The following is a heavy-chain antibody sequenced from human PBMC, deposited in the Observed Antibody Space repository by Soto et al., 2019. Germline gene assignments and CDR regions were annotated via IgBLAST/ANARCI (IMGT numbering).Heavy chain of an antibody. Sequence: QVQLQESGPGLVKPSETLSLTCTVSGGSISSYYWSWIRQPPGKGLEWIGYIYYSGSTNYNPSLKSRVTISVDTSKNQFSLKLSSVTAADTAVYYCAKTSSPRITMVRGVQFDPWGQGTLVTVSS. CDR1: GGSISSYY. V-gene: IGHV4-59*01. J-gene: IGHJ5*02. CDR2: IYYSGST. CDR3: AKTSSPRITMVRGVQFDP. D-gene: IGHD3-10*01.